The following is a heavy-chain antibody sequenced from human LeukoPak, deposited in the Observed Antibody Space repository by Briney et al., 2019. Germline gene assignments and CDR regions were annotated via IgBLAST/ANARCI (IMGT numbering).Heavy chain of an antibody. CDR3: ARGGPPYSSGWYGKAFDI. D-gene: IGHD6-19*01. CDR1: GGSISSSSYY. J-gene: IGHJ3*02. Sequence: KTSETLSLTCTVSGGSISSSSYYWGWIRQPPGKGLEWIGSIYYSGSTNYNPSLKSRVTISVDTSKNQFSLKLSSVTAADTAVYYCARGGPPYSSGWYGKAFDIWGQGTMVTVSS. CDR2: IYYSGST. V-gene: IGHV4-39*07.